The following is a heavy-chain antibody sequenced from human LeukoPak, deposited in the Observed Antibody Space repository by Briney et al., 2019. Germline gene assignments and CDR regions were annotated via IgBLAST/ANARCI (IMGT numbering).Heavy chain of an antibody. CDR3: ARELTIRRTFDY. Sequence: PGGSLRLSCAASGFTFRNYAMHWVRQAPGKGLEWVAVISYDGSNKYYADSVKGRFTISRDNSKNTLYLQMNSLRAEDTAVYYCARELTIRRTFDYWGQGTLVTVSS. CDR1: GFTFRNYA. J-gene: IGHJ4*02. D-gene: IGHD5-24*01. CDR2: ISYDGSNK. V-gene: IGHV3-30*04.